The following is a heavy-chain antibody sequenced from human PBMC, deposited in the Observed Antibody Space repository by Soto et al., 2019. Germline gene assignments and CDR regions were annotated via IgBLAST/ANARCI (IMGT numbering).Heavy chain of an antibody. V-gene: IGHV4-34*01. CDR2: INHSGST. Sequence: SESLSRTCAIYGGSFSGYYWSWIRQPPGKGLEWIGEINHSGSTNYNPSLKSRVTISVDTSKNQFSLKLSSVTAADTAVYYCARGMAVAGHYFDSWGRGTLITV. D-gene: IGHD6-19*01. CDR3: ARGMAVAGHYFDS. CDR1: GGSFSGYY. J-gene: IGHJ4*02.